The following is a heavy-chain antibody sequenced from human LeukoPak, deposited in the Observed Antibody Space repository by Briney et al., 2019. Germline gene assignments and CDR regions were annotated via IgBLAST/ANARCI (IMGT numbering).Heavy chain of an antibody. V-gene: IGHV3-30*04. D-gene: IGHD5-12*01. J-gene: IGHJ4*02. CDR1: GFIFNTYA. CDR3: ARVDRPHYDSDGWGYLEH. Sequence: GRSLRLSCAASGFIFNTYAMYWVRQAPGKGLEWVAVIAYDGKNTTYADSVKGRFTISRDNSKNTIYLQMKSLRVEDTAVYHCARVDRPHYDSDGWGYLEHWGQGTLVTVSA. CDR2: IAYDGKNT.